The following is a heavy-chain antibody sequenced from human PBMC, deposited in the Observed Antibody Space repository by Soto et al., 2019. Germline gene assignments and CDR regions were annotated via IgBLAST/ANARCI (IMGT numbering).Heavy chain of an antibody. CDR3: AHRSGDTQTFDF. CDR1: GFSLRSTEVG. Sequence: QITLKESGPTLVKYTQTLTLTCTFSGFSLRSTEVGVGWIRQTPGKALEWLALIYWDDDKRYGPSLKSRLTTTKDTSKDQVILTVTNMDLVDTGTYYCAHRSGDTQTFDFWGQGTTVTVSS. CDR2: IYWDDDK. J-gene: IGHJ3*01. D-gene: IGHD4-17*01. V-gene: IGHV2-5*05.